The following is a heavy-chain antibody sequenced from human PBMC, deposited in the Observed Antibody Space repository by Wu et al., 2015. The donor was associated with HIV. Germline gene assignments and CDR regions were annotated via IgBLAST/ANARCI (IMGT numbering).Heavy chain of an antibody. J-gene: IGHJ4*02. CDR1: GYTFTDYY. V-gene: IGHV1-69-2*01. D-gene: IGHD2-2*01. CDR2: VDPEDGET. Sequence: EVQLVQSGAEVKKPGATVKISCKVSGYTFTDYYMHWVQQAPGKGLEWMGLVDPEDGETIYAEKFQGRVTITADTSTDTAYMELSSLRSEDTAVYYCATYTGSRVPAAMIGVLRDWGQGTLVTVSS. CDR3: ATYTGSRVPAAMIGVLRD.